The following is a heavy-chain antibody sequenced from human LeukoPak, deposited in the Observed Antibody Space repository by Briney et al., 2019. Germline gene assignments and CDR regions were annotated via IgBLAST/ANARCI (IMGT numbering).Heavy chain of an antibody. CDR1: GYTFTSYY. Sequence: ASVKVSCKASGYTFTSYYMHWVRQAPGQGLEWMGIINPSGGSTSHAQKFQGRVTMTRDTSTSTVYMELSSLRSEDTAVYYCARDRERAHDYSNYRAYGWFDPWGQGTLVTVSS. J-gene: IGHJ5*02. V-gene: IGHV1-46*01. CDR2: INPSGGST. D-gene: IGHD4-11*01. CDR3: ARDRERAHDYSNYRAYGWFDP.